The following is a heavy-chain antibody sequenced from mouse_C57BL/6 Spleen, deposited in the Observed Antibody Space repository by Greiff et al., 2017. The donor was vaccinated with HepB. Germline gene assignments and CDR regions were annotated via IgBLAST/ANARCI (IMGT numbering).Heavy chain of an antibody. CDR2: IDPSDSET. CDR1: GYTFTSYW. CDR3: ARPYYGSSFPFDY. V-gene: IGHV1-52*01. D-gene: IGHD1-1*01. Sequence: VQLQQSGAELVRPGSSVKLSCKASGYTFTSYWMHWVKQRPIQGLEWIGNIDPSDSETHYNQKFKDKATLTVDKSSSTAYMQLSSLTSEDSAVYYCARPYYGSSFPFDYWGQGTTLTVSS. J-gene: IGHJ2*01.